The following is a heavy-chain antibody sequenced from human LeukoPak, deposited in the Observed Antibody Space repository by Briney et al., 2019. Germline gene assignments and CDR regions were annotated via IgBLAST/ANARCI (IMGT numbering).Heavy chain of an antibody. J-gene: IGHJ6*02. V-gene: IGHV1-18*01. D-gene: IGHD2-2*01. CDR2: ISAYNGNT. Sequence: ASVKVSCKASGYTFTSYGISWVRQAPGQGLEWMGWISAYNGNTKYAQKLQGRVTMTTDTSTSTVYLELSSLRSEDTAVYYCARWVGGPAGINYYGMDVWGQGTTVTVSS. CDR3: ARWVGGPAGINYYGMDV. CDR1: GYTFTSYG.